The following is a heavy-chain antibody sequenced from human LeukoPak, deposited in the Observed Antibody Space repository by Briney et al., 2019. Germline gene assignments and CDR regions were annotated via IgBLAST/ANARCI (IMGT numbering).Heavy chain of an antibody. J-gene: IGHJ4*02. Sequence: GGSLRLSCAASGFTFSSYWMSWVRQAPGKGLEWVANIKQDGSEKYYVGSVRGRFTISRDNAKNSLYLQMNSLRVEDTAVYYCARKEGSYGSNEGYWGQGTLVTVSS. V-gene: IGHV3-7*01. CDR1: GFTFSSYW. CDR2: IKQDGSEK. D-gene: IGHD4-23*01. CDR3: ARKEGSYGSNEGY.